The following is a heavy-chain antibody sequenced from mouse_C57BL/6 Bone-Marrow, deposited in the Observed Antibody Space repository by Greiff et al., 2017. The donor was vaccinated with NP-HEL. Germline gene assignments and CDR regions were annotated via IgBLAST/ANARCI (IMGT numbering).Heavy chain of an antibody. V-gene: IGHV1-4*01. D-gene: IGHD2-3*01. J-gene: IGHJ3*01. CDR1: GYTFTSYT. CDR2: INPSSGYT. CDR3: ARVNGYSAWFAY. Sequence: VKLMESGAELARPGASVKMSCKASGYTFTSYTMHWVKQRPGQGLEWIGYINPSSGYTKYNQKFKDKATLTADKSSSTAYMQLSSLTSEDSAVYYCARVNGYSAWFAYWGQGTLVTVSA.